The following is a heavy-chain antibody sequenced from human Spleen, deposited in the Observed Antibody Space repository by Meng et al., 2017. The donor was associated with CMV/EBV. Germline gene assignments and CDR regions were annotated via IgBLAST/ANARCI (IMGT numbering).Heavy chain of an antibody. Sequence: VRVSCKTSGANCRNYAINWVRQAPGQGLEWMGRIIPIFGTSNYAQKFQGRVTITTDESTSTAYMELSSLRSDDTAVFYCAGGPDGRYWGQGTLVTVSS. CDR2: IIPIFGTS. V-gene: IGHV1-69*05. CDR1: GANCRNYA. CDR3: AGGPDGRY. D-gene: IGHD1-14*01. J-gene: IGHJ4*02.